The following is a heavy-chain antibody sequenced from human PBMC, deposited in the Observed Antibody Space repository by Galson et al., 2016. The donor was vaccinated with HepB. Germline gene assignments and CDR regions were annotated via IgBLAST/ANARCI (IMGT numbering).Heavy chain of an antibody. CDR1: GFAFSASA. CDR2: ASFDGSNR. CDR3: ARNDVYTSSWTFDY. D-gene: IGHD6-13*01. V-gene: IGHV3-30*14. Sequence: SLRLSCAASGFAFSASAMHWVRQAPGKGLEWVAVASFDGSNRFYAESVKGRFTISRDNSKNTLYLQMNNLRTEDMAVYFCARNDVYTSSWTFDYWGQGTLVTGSS. J-gene: IGHJ4*02.